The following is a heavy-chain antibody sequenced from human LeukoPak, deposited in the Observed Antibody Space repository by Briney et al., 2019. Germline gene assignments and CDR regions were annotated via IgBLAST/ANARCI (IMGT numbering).Heavy chain of an antibody. CDR1: GFTFSSYE. CDR3: AREPRRWSGYFDY. J-gene: IGHJ4*02. V-gene: IGHV3-48*03. Sequence: GSLRLSCAASGFTFSSYEMNWVRQAPGKGLEGVSYISSSGSTIYDADSVKCRFTISGDNAKNSLYLQMNSLRAEATAVYYCAREPRRWSGYFDYWGQGTLVTVSS. D-gene: IGHD3-3*01. CDR2: ISSSGSTI.